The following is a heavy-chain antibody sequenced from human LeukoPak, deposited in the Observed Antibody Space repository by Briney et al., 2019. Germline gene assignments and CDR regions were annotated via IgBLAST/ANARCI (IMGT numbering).Heavy chain of an antibody. CDR1: GGSISSYY. D-gene: IGHD6-25*01. Sequence: SETLSLTCTVSGGSISSYYWSWIRQPPGKGLEWTGYIYYSGSTNYNPSLKSRVTISVDTSKNQFSLKLSSVTAADTAVYYCARESPDGRNGYYFDYWGQGTLVTVSS. CDR3: ARESPDGRNGYYFDY. J-gene: IGHJ4*02. CDR2: IYYSGST. V-gene: IGHV4-59*01.